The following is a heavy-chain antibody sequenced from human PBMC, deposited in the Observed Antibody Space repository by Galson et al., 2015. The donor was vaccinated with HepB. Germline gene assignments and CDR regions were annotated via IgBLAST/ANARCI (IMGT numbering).Heavy chain of an antibody. CDR3: AKDLRLYGLWHYFDS. CDR2: ISYDGSNK. Sequence: SLRLSCAASGFTFSSYGIHWVRQAPGKGLEWVAVISYDGSNKYYADSVKGRFTISRDNSKNTLYLQMNSLRPDDTAVYYCAKDLRLYGLWHYFDSWGQGTLVTVSS. J-gene: IGHJ4*02. V-gene: IGHV3-30*18. D-gene: IGHD3-10*01. CDR1: GFTFSSYG.